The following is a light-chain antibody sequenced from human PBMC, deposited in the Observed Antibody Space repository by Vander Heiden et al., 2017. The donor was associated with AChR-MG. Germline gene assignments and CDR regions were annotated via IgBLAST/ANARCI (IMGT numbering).Light chain of an antibody. V-gene: IGKV1-27*01. CDR3: QNYHSASFT. CDR1: QGITDS. CDR2: AAS. Sequence: DIQMTQSPSSLSASVGDRVTITCRASQGITDSLNWYQQKPGKVPRLLIYAASTLQSGVPSRFSVSGSGTDFTLTITSLQPEDVATYYCQNYHSASFTFGPGTKV. J-gene: IGKJ3*01.